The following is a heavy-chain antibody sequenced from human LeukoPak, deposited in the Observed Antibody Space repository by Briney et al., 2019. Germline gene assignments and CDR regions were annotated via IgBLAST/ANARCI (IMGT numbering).Heavy chain of an antibody. CDR2: IKQDGSEK. CDR3: AREKIAPDTAMVHDY. CDR1: GGSISSYY. V-gene: IGHV3-7*01. Sequence: ETLSLTFTVSGGSISSYYWSLIRPPPGKGLAWVANIKQDGSEKYYVDSVKGRFTISRDNAKNSLYLQMNSLRAEDTAVYYCAREKIAPDTAMVHDYWGQGTLVTVSS. J-gene: IGHJ4*02. D-gene: IGHD5-18*01.